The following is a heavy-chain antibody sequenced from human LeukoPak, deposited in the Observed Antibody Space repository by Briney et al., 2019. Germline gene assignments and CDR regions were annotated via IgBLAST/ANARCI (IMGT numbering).Heavy chain of an antibody. J-gene: IGHJ6*03. Sequence: PSQTLSLTCTVSGGSISSGSYYWSWIRQPPGKGLEWIGYIYYSGSTNYNPSLKSRVTISVDTSKNQFSLKLSSVTAADTAVYYCATSYDSSGYPGVYYYYMDVWGKGTTVTVSS. D-gene: IGHD3-22*01. CDR3: ATSYDSSGYPGVYYYYMDV. CDR1: GGSISSGSYY. V-gene: IGHV4-61*01. CDR2: IYYSGST.